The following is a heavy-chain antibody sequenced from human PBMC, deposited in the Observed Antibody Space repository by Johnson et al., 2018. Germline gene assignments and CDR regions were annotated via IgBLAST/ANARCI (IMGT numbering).Heavy chain of an antibody. Sequence: EVQLVESGGGLVQPGGSLRLSCAASGFTFSSYAMSWVRQAPGKGLEWVSAISGSGASTYYADSVKGRFTISRDNSKNTLYLQMSIVRVEDTAIYYCAKSAGYASSWYKDYWRQGTRVTVSA. CDR1: GFTFSSYA. CDR2: ISGSGAST. J-gene: IGHJ4*02. V-gene: IGHV3-23*04. CDR3: AKSAGYASSWYKDY. D-gene: IGHD6-13*01.